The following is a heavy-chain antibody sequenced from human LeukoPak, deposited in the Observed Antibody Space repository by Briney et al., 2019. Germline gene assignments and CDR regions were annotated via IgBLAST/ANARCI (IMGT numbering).Heavy chain of an antibody. CDR1: GGTFSSYA. CDR3: ARPFYDSSGYRLTD. Sequence: SVTVSCTASGGTFSSYAISWVRQAPGQGLEWMGGIIPIFGTANYAQKFQGRVTITADESTSTAYMELSGLGSEDTAVYYCARPFYDSSGYRLTDWGQGTLVTVSS. V-gene: IGHV1-69*01. CDR2: IIPIFGTA. D-gene: IGHD3-22*01. J-gene: IGHJ4*02.